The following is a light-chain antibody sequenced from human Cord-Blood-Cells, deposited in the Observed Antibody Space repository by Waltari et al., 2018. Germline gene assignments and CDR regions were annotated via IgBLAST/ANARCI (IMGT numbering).Light chain of an antibody. V-gene: IGLV3-1*01. Sequence: SYELTQPPSVSVSPGQTASITCSGDKLGDKYACWYQQKPGHYPVLVIYQDSKRPSGIPALFSGSNPGNTATLTISGTQAMDEADYYCQAWDSSTVVFGGGTKLTVL. CDR2: QDS. J-gene: IGLJ2*01. CDR1: KLGDKY. CDR3: QAWDSSTVV.